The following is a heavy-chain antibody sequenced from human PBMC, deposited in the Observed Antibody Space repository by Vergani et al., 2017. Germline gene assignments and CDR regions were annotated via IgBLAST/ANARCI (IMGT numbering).Heavy chain of an antibody. CDR3: ARAPGDCSSTSCYVEHYYYYYMDV. J-gene: IGHJ6*03. D-gene: IGHD2-2*01. V-gene: IGHV1-18*01. Sequence: QVQLVQSGAEVKKPGASVKVSCKASGYTFTSYGISWVRQAPGQGLEWMGWISAYNGNTNYAQKLQGRVTMTTDTSTSTAYMELRSLRSDDTAVYYCARAPGDCSSTSCYVEHYYYYYMDVWGKGTTVTVSS. CDR1: GYTFTSYG. CDR2: ISAYNGNT.